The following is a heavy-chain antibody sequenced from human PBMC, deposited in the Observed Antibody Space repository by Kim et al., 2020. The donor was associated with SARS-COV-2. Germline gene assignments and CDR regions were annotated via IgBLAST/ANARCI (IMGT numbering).Heavy chain of an antibody. D-gene: IGHD1-26*01. J-gene: IGHJ4*02. V-gene: IGHV1-2*02. CDR3: ARGVVGATLLFDY. Sequence: AQKFQGRVTMTRDASISTAYMELSRLGSADTAVYYCARGVVGATLLFDYWGQGTLVTVSS.